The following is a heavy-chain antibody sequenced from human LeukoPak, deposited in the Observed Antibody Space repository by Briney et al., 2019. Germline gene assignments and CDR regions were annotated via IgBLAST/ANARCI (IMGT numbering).Heavy chain of an antibody. J-gene: IGHJ4*02. Sequence: ASVKVSCKASGYTFTGYYMHWVRQAPGQGLEWMGWINPNSGGTNYAQKFQGRVTMTRDTSISTAYMELSRLRSDDTAVYYCARGDDSSGYVRSSWGFDYWGQGTLVTVSS. V-gene: IGHV1-2*02. CDR3: ARGDDSSGYVRSSWGFDY. CDR2: INPNSGGT. CDR1: GYTFTGYY. D-gene: IGHD3-22*01.